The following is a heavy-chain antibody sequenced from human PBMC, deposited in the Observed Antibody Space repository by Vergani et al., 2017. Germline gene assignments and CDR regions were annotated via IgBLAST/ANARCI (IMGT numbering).Heavy chain of an antibody. CDR1: GGSISSGGYY. CDR2: IYCSWNT. V-gene: IGHV4-31*03. D-gene: IGHD2-21*01. Sequence: QVQLQESGPGLVKPSQTLSLPCTVSGGSISSGGYYWSWIRQHPGKGLGWIGYIYCSWNTYDNPSLKSRVTISVDTSKNQFSLKLSAVTAADTAVYFCARDLRLTNPGVFDYWGQGTLVTFSS. CDR3: ARDLRLTNPGVFDY. J-gene: IGHJ4*02.